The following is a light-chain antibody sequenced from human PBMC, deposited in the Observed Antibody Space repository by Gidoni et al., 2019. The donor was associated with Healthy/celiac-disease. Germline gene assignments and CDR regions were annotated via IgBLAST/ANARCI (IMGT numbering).Light chain of an antibody. CDR1: QGISSY. CDR3: QQHNSYPLT. Sequence: DIQLTQSPSFLSASVGDRVTITCRASQGISSYLAWYQQKPGKAPKLLIYAASTLQIGVPSRFSGSGSGTEFTLTISSLQPEDFATYYCQQHNSYPLTFGGGTKVEIK. J-gene: IGKJ4*01. V-gene: IGKV1-9*01. CDR2: AAS.